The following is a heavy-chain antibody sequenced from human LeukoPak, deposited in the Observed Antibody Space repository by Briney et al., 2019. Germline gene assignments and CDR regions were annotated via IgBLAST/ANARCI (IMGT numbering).Heavy chain of an antibody. J-gene: IGHJ6*03. V-gene: IGHV4-39*07. CDR3: ARVGTGIAAAGTTYYYYYYMDV. CDR1: GDSITSPTYS. Sequence: SETLSLTCTVSGDSITSPTYSWGWIRQPPGKGLEWIATLYSVTTYYNPSLKSRVTISVDTSKNRFSLKLSSVTAADTAVYYCARVGTGIAAAGTTYYYYYYMDVWGKGTTVTVSS. D-gene: IGHD6-13*01. CDR2: LYSVTT.